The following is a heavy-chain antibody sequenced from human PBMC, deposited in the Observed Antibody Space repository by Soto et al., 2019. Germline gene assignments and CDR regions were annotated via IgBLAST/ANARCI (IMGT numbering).Heavy chain of an antibody. CDR1: GFTFSSYW. V-gene: IGHV3-7*04. D-gene: IGHD4-17*01. CDR2: IKQDGSEN. Sequence: EVQLVESGGGLVQPGGSLRLSCAASGFTFSSYWMSWVRQPPGKGLEWVANIKQDGSENYYVDSVKGRFTISRDNAKNSLYLQINSLRAEDTAVYYCARDLASTTIPNYWGQGTLVTVSS. J-gene: IGHJ4*02. CDR3: ARDLASTTIPNY.